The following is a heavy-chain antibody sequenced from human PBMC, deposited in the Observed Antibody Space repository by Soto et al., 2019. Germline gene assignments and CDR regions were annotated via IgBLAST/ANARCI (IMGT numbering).Heavy chain of an antibody. V-gene: IGHV1-3*04. Sequence: QVQLVKSGAEVKKPGASVKVSCKTSGYTFANYAIHWVRQAPGQRLEWMGWINTGNGDTKYSQKFQGRVTITRDTSASTAYMELSSLRSEDTAVYYCARVNCGDCYFAFDYWGQGTPVTVSS. CDR1: GYTFANYA. CDR2: INTGNGDT. D-gene: IGHD2-21*01. CDR3: ARVNCGDCYFAFDY. J-gene: IGHJ4*02.